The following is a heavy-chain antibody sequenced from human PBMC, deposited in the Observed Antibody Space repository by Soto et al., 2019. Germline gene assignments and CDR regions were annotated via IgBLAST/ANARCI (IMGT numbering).Heavy chain of an antibody. J-gene: IGHJ5*02. CDR2: IYHTGKT. CDR3: ASDGSSTAKWIDA. V-gene: IGHV4-31*03. D-gene: IGHD2-2*01. Sequence: SQTLSPTCPVSADSIYIVGYYWTWLLQHPGRGLEGLGYIYHTGKTYYNPSLETRVTMTVDTAQNPFSLTSGAVTAAHTSADYCASDGSSTAKWIDAWGQGTLVTVSS. CDR1: ADSIYIVGYY.